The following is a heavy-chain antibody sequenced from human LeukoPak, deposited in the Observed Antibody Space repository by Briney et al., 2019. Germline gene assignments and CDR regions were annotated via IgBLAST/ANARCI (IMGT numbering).Heavy chain of an antibody. V-gene: IGHV1-69*01. Sequence: GSSVKVSCKASGGTFSSYAISWVRQAPGQGLEWMGGIIPIFGTANCAQKFQGRVTITADESTSTAYMELSSLRSEDTAVYYCARGGHYYDSSGSPYYFDYWGQGTLVTVSS. CDR1: GGTFSSYA. J-gene: IGHJ4*02. CDR2: IIPIFGTA. D-gene: IGHD3-22*01. CDR3: ARGGHYYDSSGSPYYFDY.